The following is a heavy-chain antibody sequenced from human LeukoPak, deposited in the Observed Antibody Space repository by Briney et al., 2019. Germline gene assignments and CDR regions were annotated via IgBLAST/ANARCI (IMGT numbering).Heavy chain of an antibody. Sequence: KPSETLSLTCTVSGGSISSYYWSWIRQPPGKGLEWIGYIYYSGSTNYNPSLKSRVTISVDTSKNQFSLKLSSVTAADTAVYYCARDRARYSGYETKYYYYYYGMDVWGQGTTATVSS. J-gene: IGHJ6*02. CDR3: ARDRARYSGYETKYYYYYYGMDV. CDR1: GGSISSYY. D-gene: IGHD5-12*01. V-gene: IGHV4-59*01. CDR2: IYYSGST.